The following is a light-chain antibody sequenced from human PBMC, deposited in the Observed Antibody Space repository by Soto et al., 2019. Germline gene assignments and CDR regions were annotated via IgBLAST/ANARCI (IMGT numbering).Light chain of an antibody. J-gene: IGKJ2*01. CDR2: AAS. V-gene: IGKV1-39*01. Sequence: DIQMTQSPSSLSASVGDRATITCRASQNITNYLNWYQHKPGKAPDLLIYAASSLQSGVPSMFSGSGSGTDFTLTISCLQPEDFASYYCQQSYRTPYTFGQGTKLEIK. CDR1: QNITNY. CDR3: QQSYRTPYT.